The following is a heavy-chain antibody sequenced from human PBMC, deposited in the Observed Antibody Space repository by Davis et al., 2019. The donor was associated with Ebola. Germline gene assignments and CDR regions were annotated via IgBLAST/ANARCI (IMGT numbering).Heavy chain of an antibody. V-gene: IGHV1-18*01. CDR3: ARESDGSSAFDY. CDR1: GYTFTMYG. J-gene: IGHJ4*02. D-gene: IGHD6-19*01. Sequence: ASVKVSCKASGYTFTMYGISWVRQAPGQGLEWMGWISPYTGNTEYVQNLQGRVTLTTDTSTSTAYMELRSLRSDDTAVYYCARESDGSSAFDYWGQGTLVIVSS. CDR2: ISPYTGNT.